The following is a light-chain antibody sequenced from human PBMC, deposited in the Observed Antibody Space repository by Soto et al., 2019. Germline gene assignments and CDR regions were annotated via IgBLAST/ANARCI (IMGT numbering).Light chain of an antibody. CDR1: SSNIGSNT. V-gene: IGLV1-44*01. Sequence: QAVVTQPPSASGTPGQRVTISCSESSSNIGSNTVNWYQQLPGTAPKLLIYSNNQRPSGFPDRFSGSKSGTSASLAISGLQSEDEADYYCAAWDDSLNGHVVFGGGTKLTVL. CDR3: AAWDDSLNGHVV. CDR2: SNN. J-gene: IGLJ2*01.